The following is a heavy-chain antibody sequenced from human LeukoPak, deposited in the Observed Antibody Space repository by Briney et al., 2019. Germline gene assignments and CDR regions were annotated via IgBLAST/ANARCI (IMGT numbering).Heavy chain of an antibody. CDR1: GYSISSGYY. Sequence: ETLSLTCTVSGYSISSGYYWGWIRQPPGKGLEWVSAVSGSGGSTYYADSVKGRFTISRDNSKNTLYLQMNSLRAEDTVVYYCAKDRTYYYGSGSDYWGQGTLVTVSS. D-gene: IGHD3-10*01. CDR2: VSGSGGST. V-gene: IGHV3-23*01. J-gene: IGHJ4*02. CDR3: AKDRTYYYGSGSDY.